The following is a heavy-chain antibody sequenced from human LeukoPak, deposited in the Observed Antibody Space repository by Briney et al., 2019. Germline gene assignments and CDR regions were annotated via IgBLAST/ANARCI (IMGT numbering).Heavy chain of an antibody. V-gene: IGHV3-30*04. Sequence: PGGSLRLSCAASGFTFSTYAMHWVRQAPGKGLEWVAVISYDGSSKYYADSVKGRFTISRDNSKNTLYLQMNSLRAEDTAVYYCAKGPRAYYYGSGTYSKESYLDYWGQGTLVTVSS. CDR2: ISYDGSSK. CDR1: GFTFSTYA. D-gene: IGHD3-10*01. J-gene: IGHJ4*02. CDR3: AKGPRAYYYGSGTYSKESYLDY.